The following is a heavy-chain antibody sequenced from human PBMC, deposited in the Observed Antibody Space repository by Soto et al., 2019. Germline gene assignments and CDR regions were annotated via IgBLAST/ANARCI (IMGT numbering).Heavy chain of an antibody. CDR2: IYYSGST. Sequence: QVQLQESGPGLVKPSQTLSLTCTVSGGSISSGGYYWSWIRQHPGKGLEWIGYIYYSGSTFYNPSLKSRVTISVDTSKNQFSLKLSSVTAADTAVYYCARDPDPYCSSTSCYNPSWGQGTLVTVSS. CDR1: GGSISSGGYY. CDR3: ARDPDPYCSSTSCYNPS. J-gene: IGHJ5*02. D-gene: IGHD2-2*02. V-gene: IGHV4-31*03.